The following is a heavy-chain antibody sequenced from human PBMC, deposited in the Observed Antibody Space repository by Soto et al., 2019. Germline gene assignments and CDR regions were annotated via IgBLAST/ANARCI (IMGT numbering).Heavy chain of an antibody. CDR3: AKDDMNADIVVVTAPYYFDY. V-gene: IGHV3-23*01. CDR2: ISGSGGST. D-gene: IGHD2-21*02. Sequence: GGSLRLSCAASGFTFSSYAMSWVRQAPGKGLEWVSAISGSGGSTYYADSVKGRFTISRDNSKNTLYLQMNSLRAEDTAVYYCAKDDMNADIVVVTAPYYFDYWGQGTLVTVSS. CDR1: GFTFSSYA. J-gene: IGHJ4*02.